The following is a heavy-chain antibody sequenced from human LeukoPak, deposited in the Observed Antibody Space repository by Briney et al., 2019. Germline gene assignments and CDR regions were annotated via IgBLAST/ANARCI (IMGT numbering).Heavy chain of an antibody. CDR2: ISYDGSNK. CDR3: ARWNWLARAFDI. V-gene: IGHV3-30-3*01. J-gene: IGHJ3*02. CDR1: GFTFSSYA. Sequence: GRSLRLSCAASGFTFSSYAMHWVRQAPGKGLEWVAVISYDGSNKYYADSVKGRFTISRDNSKNTLYLQMNSLRAEDTAVYYCARWNWLARAFDIWGQGTMVTVSS. D-gene: IGHD3-9*01.